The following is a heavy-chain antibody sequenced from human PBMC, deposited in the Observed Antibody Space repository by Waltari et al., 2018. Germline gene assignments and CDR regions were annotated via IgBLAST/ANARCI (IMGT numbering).Heavy chain of an antibody. D-gene: IGHD5-18*01. CDR3: ARRGYSYDFDY. Sequence: EVQLLESGGGLVQPGGSLRLSCAASGFTFSSYAMSWVRQAPGKGREGVSAIIGSGGSTYYADSVKGRFTISRDNSKNTLYLKMNSLRAEDTAVYYCARRGYSYDFDYWGQGTLVTVSS. V-gene: IGHV3-23*01. CDR1: GFTFSSYA. CDR2: IIGSGGST. J-gene: IGHJ4*02.